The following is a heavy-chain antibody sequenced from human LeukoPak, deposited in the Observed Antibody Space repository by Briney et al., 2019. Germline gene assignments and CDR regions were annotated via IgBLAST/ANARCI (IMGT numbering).Heavy chain of an antibody. CDR3: ARDTAGFRDGYKMSALDY. CDR2: IIPIFGTA. Sequence: VASVKVSCKASGGTFSSYAISWVRQAPGQGLEWMGGIIPIFGTANYAQKFQGRVTITADESTSTAYMELSSVTAADTAVYYCARDTAGFRDGYKMSALDYWGQGTLVTVSS. V-gene: IGHV1-69*13. J-gene: IGHJ4*02. CDR1: GGTFSSYA. D-gene: IGHD5-24*01.